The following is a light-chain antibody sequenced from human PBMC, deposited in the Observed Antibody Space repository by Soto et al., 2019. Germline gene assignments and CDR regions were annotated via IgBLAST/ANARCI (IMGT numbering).Light chain of an antibody. CDR3: NSYARSGTDDNYV. CDR1: TTDIGSYNF. Sequence: QSALTQPPSASGSPGQSVVISCTGTTTDIGSYNFVSWYQQHPGRAPKLIIYEVTKRPSGVPDRFSGSKSGNTASLTVSGLQAEDEADYYCNSYARSGTDDNYVFGTGTKLTVL. J-gene: IGLJ1*01. V-gene: IGLV2-8*01. CDR2: EVT.